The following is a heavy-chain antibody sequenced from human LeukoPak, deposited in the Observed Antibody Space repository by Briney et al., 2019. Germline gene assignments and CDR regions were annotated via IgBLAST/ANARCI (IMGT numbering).Heavy chain of an antibody. CDR3: ARNSTVTSPSTGYFDY. D-gene: IGHD4-17*01. J-gene: IGHJ4*02. CDR2: VYYSGST. V-gene: IGHV4-38-2*01. Sequence: SETLSLTCAVSGYSISSGDYWGWIRPPPGKGLESIGIVYYSGSTHYNPSLKSRVTISVDRSRNQFSLRLSSVTAADTAVYYCARNSTVTSPSTGYFDYWGQGTLATVSS. CDR1: GYSISSGDY.